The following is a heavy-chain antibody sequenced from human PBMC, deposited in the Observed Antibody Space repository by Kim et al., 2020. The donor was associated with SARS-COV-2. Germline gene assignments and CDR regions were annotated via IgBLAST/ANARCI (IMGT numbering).Heavy chain of an antibody. CDR3: ARHLSGSYSPYYYYGMDV. D-gene: IGHD1-26*01. J-gene: IGHJ6*02. CDR2: IYYSGST. CDR1: GGSISSYY. Sequence: SETLSLTCTVSGGSISSYYWSWIRQPPGKGLEWIGYIYYSGSTNYNPSLKSRVTISVDTSKNQFSLKLSSVTAADTAVYYCARHLSGSYSPYYYYGMDVWGQGTTVTVSS. V-gene: IGHV4-59*08.